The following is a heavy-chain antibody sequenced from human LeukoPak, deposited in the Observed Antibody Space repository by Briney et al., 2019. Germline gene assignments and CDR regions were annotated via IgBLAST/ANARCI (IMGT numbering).Heavy chain of an antibody. V-gene: IGHV3-30*01. Sequence: PGRSLRLSRAASGFTFSSYAMHWVRQAPGKGLEWVAVISYDGSNKYYADSVKGRFTISRDNSKNTLYLQMNSLRAEDTAVYYCAKFADFDCSGGSCYGFGGYYYGMDVWGQGTTVTVSS. J-gene: IGHJ6*02. CDR3: AKFADFDCSGGSCYGFGGYYYGMDV. CDR1: GFTFSSYA. CDR2: ISYDGSNK. D-gene: IGHD2-15*01.